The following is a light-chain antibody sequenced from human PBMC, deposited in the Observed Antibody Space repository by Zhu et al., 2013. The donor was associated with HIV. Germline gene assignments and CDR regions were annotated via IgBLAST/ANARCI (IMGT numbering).Light chain of an antibody. J-gene: IGKJ4*01. Sequence: EIVLTQSPGTLSLSPGERATLSCTASQSVSSSYLTWYQQRPGQAPRLLIFGASSRASGIPDRFSGSGSGTDFTLTISRLEPEDFAVYYCQQYGSSLLTFGGGTKVEIE. CDR3: QQYGSSLLT. CDR2: GAS. CDR1: QSVSSSY. V-gene: IGKV3-20*01.